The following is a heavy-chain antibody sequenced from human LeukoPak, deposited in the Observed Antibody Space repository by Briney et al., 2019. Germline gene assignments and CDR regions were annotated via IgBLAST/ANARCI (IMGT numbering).Heavy chain of an antibody. Sequence: SETLSLTCTVSGGSISSHYWSWIRQPPGKGLEWIGYIYYSGSTNYNPSLKSRVTISVDTSKNQFSLKLSSVTAVDTAVYYCARVCSSTSCYGYYFDYWGQGTLVTVSS. D-gene: IGHD2-2*01. V-gene: IGHV4-59*11. CDR1: GGSISSHY. CDR3: ARVCSSTSCYGYYFDY. CDR2: IYYSGST. J-gene: IGHJ4*02.